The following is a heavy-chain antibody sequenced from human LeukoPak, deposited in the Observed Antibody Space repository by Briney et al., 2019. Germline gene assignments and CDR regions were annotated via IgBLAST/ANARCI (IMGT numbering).Heavy chain of an antibody. J-gene: IGHJ5*02. CDR2: VFSSGKT. V-gene: IGHV4-31*03. CDR3: ARARTQYSDGSGLNWFDP. D-gene: IGHD3-22*01. Sequence: SETLSLTCTVSGDSFSSGGYSWIRQLPGMGLEWIGYVFSSGKTYYKTSLKSRVTISLDMSKNQFSLRLSSVTAADTAVYYCARARTQYSDGSGLNWFDPWGQGTLVTVSS. CDR1: GDSFSSGGY.